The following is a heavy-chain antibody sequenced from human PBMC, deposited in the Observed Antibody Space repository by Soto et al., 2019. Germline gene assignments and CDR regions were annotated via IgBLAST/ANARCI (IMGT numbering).Heavy chain of an antibody. CDR3: ARDPGTTVTHEAEGAFDI. Sequence: QVQLVQSGAEVKKPGSSVKVSCKASGGTFSSYTISWVRQAPGQGLEWMGRIIPILGIANYAQKFQGRVTITADKSTSTAYMELSSLRSEDTAVYYCARDPGTTVTHEAEGAFDIWGQGTMVTVSS. D-gene: IGHD4-17*01. CDR2: IIPILGIA. CDR1: GGTFSSYT. J-gene: IGHJ3*02. V-gene: IGHV1-69*02.